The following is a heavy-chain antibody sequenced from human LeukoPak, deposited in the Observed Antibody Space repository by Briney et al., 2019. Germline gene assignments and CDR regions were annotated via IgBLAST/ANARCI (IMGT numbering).Heavy chain of an antibody. D-gene: IGHD4-11*01. CDR3: ARGYSNYGGLFDY. CDR2: INHSGST. V-gene: IGHV4-34*01. J-gene: IGHJ4*02. Sequence: PSETLSLTCAVYGGSFSGYYWSWIRQPPGKGLEWIGEINHSGSTNYNPSLKGRVTISVDTSKNQFSLKLSSVTAADTAVYYCARGYSNYGGLFDYWGQGTLVTVSS. CDR1: GGSFSGYY.